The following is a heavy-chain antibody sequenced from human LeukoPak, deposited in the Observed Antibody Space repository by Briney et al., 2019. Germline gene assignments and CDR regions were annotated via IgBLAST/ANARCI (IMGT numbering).Heavy chain of an antibody. CDR3: ARDRGKTSPYYYVDV. Sequence: GGSLRLSCAVSGFTFSTYSMHWVRQAPGKGLEWVSSISSSSSYMNYADSVKGRFTISRDNAENSLYLQMNSLGAEDTAVYYCARDRGKTSPYYYVDVWGKGTTVTVSS. CDR2: ISSSSSYM. D-gene: IGHD4-23*01. J-gene: IGHJ6*03. CDR1: GFTFSTYS. V-gene: IGHV3-21*01.